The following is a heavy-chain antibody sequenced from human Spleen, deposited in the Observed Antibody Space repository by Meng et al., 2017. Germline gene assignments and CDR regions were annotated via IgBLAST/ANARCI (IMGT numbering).Heavy chain of an antibody. V-gene: IGHV3-64*02. CDR2: ISSNGGST. CDR3: AKDRPYYYDSSGYYLDAFDI. D-gene: IGHD3-22*01. Sequence: GESLKISCAASGFTFSSYAMNWVRQAPGKGLEYVSLISSNGGSTYYADSVKGRFTISRDNSKNTLYLQMGSLRPEDMAVYYCAKDRPYYYDSSGYYLDAFDIWGQGTMVTVSS. CDR1: GFTFSSYA. J-gene: IGHJ3*02.